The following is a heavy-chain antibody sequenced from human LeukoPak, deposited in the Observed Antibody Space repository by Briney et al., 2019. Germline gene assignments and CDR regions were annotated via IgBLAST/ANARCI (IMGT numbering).Heavy chain of an antibody. CDR3: ARHAGSKDDAFDI. V-gene: IGHV5-51*01. Sequence: GESLKISCKGSGYNFSSYWIGWVRQVPGKGLEWMGIIYPGDSDTRYSPSFQGQVTISADKSISTAYLQWSSLKASDTAMFYCARHAGSKDDAFDIWGQGTMVTVSS. CDR1: GYNFSSYW. J-gene: IGHJ3*02. CDR2: IYPGDSDT.